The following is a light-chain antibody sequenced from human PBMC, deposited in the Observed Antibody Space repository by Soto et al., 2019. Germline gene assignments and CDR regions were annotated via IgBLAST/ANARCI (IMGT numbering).Light chain of an antibody. V-gene: IGKV1-5*03. CDR3: QQYNSYWT. J-gene: IGKJ1*01. Sequence: DIQMTQSPSTLSASVGDRVTITCRASQSISSWLAWYQQKPGKAHKLLIYKAFSLESGVPSRFSGSGSGTKFTLTISSLQPDDVATYYCQQYNSYWTFGQGTKVEIK. CDR1: QSISSW. CDR2: KAF.